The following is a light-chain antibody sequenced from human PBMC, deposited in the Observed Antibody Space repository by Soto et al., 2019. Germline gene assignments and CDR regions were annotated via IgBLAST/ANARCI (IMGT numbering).Light chain of an antibody. J-gene: IGKJ1*01. CDR1: QCISYW. CDR2: GAS. Sequence: DIQMTQSPSTLSASLRDRINITCRASQCISYWLAWYQQKPGRAPKLLISGASKLESGVPPRFSGSGSGTDFTLTISSLQPDDSATYFCQQYDDYLWTFGQGTKVEI. V-gene: IGKV1-5*01. CDR3: QQYDDYLWT.